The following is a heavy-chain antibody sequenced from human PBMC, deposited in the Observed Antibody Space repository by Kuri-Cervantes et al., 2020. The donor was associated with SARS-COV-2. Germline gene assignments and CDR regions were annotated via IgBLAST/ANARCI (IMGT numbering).Heavy chain of an antibody. D-gene: IGHD1-20*01. Sequence: LLLTCAASGFTFSNAWMSWVRQAPGKGLEWVGRIKSKTDGGTTDYAAPVKGRFTISRDDSKSTLYLQMNSLKTEDTAVYYCTTDSITGPIMDVWGKGTTVTVSS. V-gene: IGHV3-15*01. CDR1: GFTFSNAW. CDR3: TTDSITGPIMDV. CDR2: IKSKTDGGTT. J-gene: IGHJ6*03.